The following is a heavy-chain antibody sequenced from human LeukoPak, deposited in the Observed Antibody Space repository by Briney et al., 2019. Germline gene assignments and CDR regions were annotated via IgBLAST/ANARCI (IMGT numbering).Heavy chain of an antibody. CDR1: GGSISSYY. V-gene: IGHV4-34*01. J-gene: IGHJ4*02. Sequence: SETLSLTCTVSGGSISSYYWSWIRQPPGKGLEWIGEINHSGSTNYNPSLKSRVTISVDTSKNQFSLKLSSVTAADTAVYYCARVADYVWGSITTKYYFDYWGQGTLVTVSS. CDR2: INHSGST. CDR3: ARVADYVWGSITTKYYFDY. D-gene: IGHD3-16*01.